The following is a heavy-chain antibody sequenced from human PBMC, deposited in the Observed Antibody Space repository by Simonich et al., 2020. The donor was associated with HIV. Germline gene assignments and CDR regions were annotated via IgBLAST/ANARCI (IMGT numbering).Heavy chain of an antibody. J-gene: IGHJ1*01. V-gene: IGHV4-34*01. D-gene: IGHD6-13*01. CDR2: INHSGST. CDR3: ARLTAGGLGEYFQH. CDR1: GGSFRGYY. Sequence: QVQLQQWGAGLLKPSETLSLTCAVYGGSFRGYYWSWIRQPPGKGLEWIGEINHSGSTNHNPSLKSRVTISVDTSKNQFSLKLSSVTAADTAVYYCARLTAGGLGEYFQHWGQGTLVTVSS.